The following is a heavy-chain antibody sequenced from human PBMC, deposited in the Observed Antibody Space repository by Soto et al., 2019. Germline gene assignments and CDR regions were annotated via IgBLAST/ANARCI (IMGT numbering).Heavy chain of an antibody. D-gene: IGHD2-8*01. CDR2: IMPKSRGT. CDR3: ARGDSTDCSDGVGSCFNDHDTHA. J-gene: IGHJ6*02. CDR1: GYSFNDYH. V-gene: IGHV1-2*04. Sequence: ASVKVSCKASGYSFNDYHIHWVRQAHGQGLEWLGRIMPKSRGTCTAQKFQGWVSMTTGTAISTASMELTRLTSDVTAIYYCARGDSTDCSDGVGSCFNDHDTHAWRQGPPVTVPS.